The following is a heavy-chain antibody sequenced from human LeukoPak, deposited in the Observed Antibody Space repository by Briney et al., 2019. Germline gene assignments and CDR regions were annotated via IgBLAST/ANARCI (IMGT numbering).Heavy chain of an antibody. J-gene: IGHJ4*02. D-gene: IGHD6-13*01. CDR1: GGTFSSYA. CDR2: IIPMFGTA. V-gene: IGHV1-69*13. Sequence: ASVKVSCKASGGTFSSYAISWVRQAPGQGLEWMGGIIPMFGTANYAQKFQGRVTITADESTSTAYMELSSLRSEDTAVYYCARDGRIAGNFDYWGQGTLVTVSS. CDR3: ARDGRIAGNFDY.